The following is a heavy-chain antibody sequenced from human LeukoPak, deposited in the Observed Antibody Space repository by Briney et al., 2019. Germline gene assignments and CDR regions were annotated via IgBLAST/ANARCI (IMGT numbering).Heavy chain of an antibody. V-gene: IGHV4-39*01. CDR1: GGSISSSSYY. CDR2: IYYSGSN. Sequence: SETLSLTCTVSGGSISSSSYYWGWIRQPPGKGLEWIGSIYYSGSNQYNPSLKSRVTISVDTSKNQFSLKLSSVTAADTAVYYCARHPYCSGGSCYSAGGLRGAFDIWGQGTMVTVSS. CDR3: ARHPYCSGGSCYSAGGLRGAFDI. D-gene: IGHD2-15*01. J-gene: IGHJ3*02.